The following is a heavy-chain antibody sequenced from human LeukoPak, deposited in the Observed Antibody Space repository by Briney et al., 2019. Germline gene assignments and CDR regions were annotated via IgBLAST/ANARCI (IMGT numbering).Heavy chain of an antibody. CDR3: GFDP. V-gene: IGHV4-30-2*01. J-gene: IGHJ5*02. CDR2: IYHSGST. CDR1: GGSISSGGYY. Sequence: PSETLSLTCTVSGGSISSGGYYWSWIRQPPGKGLEWIGYIYHSGSTYYNPSLKSRVTISVDRSKNQFSLKLSSVTAADTAVYYYGFDPWGQGTLVTVSS.